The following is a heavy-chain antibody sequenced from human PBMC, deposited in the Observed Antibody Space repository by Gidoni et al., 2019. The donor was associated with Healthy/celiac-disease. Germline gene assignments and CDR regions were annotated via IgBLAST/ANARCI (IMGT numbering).Heavy chain of an antibody. Sequence: QLQLQESGPGLVKPSETLSLTCTVSGGSISSSSYYWGWIRQPPGKGLEWIGSIYYSGSTYYNPSLKSRVTISVDTSKNQFSLKLSSVTAADTAVYYCARRQQLVRDFDYWGQGTLATVSS. CDR3: ARRQQLVRDFDY. CDR1: GGSISSSSYY. D-gene: IGHD6-13*01. CDR2: IYYSGST. J-gene: IGHJ4*02. V-gene: IGHV4-39*01.